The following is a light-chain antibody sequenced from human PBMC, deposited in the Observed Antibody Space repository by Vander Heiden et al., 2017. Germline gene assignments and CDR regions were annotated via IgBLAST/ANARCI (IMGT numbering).Light chain of an antibody. CDR2: DNT. Sequence: QSVLTQPPSVSAAAGQKVTISCSGPDSDIGKNYVSWYQHVPGTAPRLLIYDNTKRPSGIPDRFSGSKSGTSATLDISGLHGGDEAAYYCATWDSTLSGAVFGGGTELTVL. CDR1: DSDIGKNY. J-gene: IGLJ2*01. CDR3: ATWDSTLSGAV. V-gene: IGLV1-51*01.